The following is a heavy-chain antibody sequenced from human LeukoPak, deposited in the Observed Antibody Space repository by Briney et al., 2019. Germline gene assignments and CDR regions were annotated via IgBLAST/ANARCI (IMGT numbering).Heavy chain of an antibody. D-gene: IGHD6-13*01. V-gene: IGHV3-30-3*01. CDR1: GFTFSSYA. CDR3: ARGEFPAAGLIDY. CDR2: ISYDGSNK. Sequence: GGSLRLSCAASGFTFSSYAMHWVRQAPGKGLEWVAVISYDGSNKYYADSVKGRFTISRDNSKNTLYLQMNSLRAEDTAVYYCARGEFPAAGLIDYWGQGTLVTVSS. J-gene: IGHJ4*02.